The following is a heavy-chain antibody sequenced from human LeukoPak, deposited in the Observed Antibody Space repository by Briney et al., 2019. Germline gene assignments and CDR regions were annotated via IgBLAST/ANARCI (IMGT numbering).Heavy chain of an antibody. J-gene: IGHJ4*02. CDR1: GGSISSYY. CDR2: IYYSGST. V-gene: IGHV4-59*01. Sequence: SETLSLTCAVSGGSISSYYWSWIRQPPGKGLEWIGYIYYSGSTNYNPSLKSRVTISVDTSKNQFSLKLSSVTAADTAVYYCAKDRTTVTTLIDYWGQGTLVTVSS. D-gene: IGHD4-17*01. CDR3: AKDRTTVTTLIDY.